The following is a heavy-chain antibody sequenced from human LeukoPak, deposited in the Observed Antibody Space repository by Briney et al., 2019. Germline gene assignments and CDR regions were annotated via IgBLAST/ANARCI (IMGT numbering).Heavy chain of an antibody. CDR2: ISSSSYI. V-gene: IGHV3-21*01. CDR1: GFTFSSYS. Sequence: GGSLRLSCAASGFTFSSYSMNWVRQAPGKGLEWVSSISSSSYIYYADSVKGRFTISRDNAKNSLYLQMNSLRAEDTAVYYCARYLAHCSSTSCYSQNWFDPWGQGTLVTVSS. J-gene: IGHJ5*02. D-gene: IGHD2-2*01. CDR3: ARYLAHCSSTSCYSQNWFDP.